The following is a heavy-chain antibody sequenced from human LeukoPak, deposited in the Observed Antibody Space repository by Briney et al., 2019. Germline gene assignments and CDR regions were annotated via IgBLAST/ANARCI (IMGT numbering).Heavy chain of an antibody. CDR3: ARVVAVAGIYYFDY. Sequence: GGSLRLSCAASGSTFSSYAMHWVRQAPGKGLEWVAVISYDGSNKYYADSVKGRFTISRDNAKNSLYLQMNRLRAEDTALHHCARVVAVAGIYYFDYWGQGTLVTVSS. V-gene: IGHV3-30-3*01. D-gene: IGHD6-19*01. J-gene: IGHJ4*02. CDR2: ISYDGSNK. CDR1: GSTFSSYA.